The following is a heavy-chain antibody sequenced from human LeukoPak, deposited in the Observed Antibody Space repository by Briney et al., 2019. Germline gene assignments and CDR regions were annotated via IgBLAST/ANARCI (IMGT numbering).Heavy chain of an antibody. J-gene: IGHJ4*02. D-gene: IGHD6-19*01. CDR1: GGSISSSGWY. CDR3: GRGGAIAVAGT. Sequence: TSETLSLTCTVSGGSISSSGWYWGWIRQPPGKGLEWIGSIDFGGNTYYNPLLKSRVTISGDTSKNQISLKLKSVTAADTAVYYCGRGGAIAVAGTWGQGTLVTVSS. CDR2: IDFGGNT. V-gene: IGHV4-39*01.